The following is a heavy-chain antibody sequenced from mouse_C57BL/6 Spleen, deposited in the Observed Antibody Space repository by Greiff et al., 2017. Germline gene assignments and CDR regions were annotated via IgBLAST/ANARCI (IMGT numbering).Heavy chain of an antibody. V-gene: IGHV1-76*01. CDR2: IYPGSGNT. CDR1: GYTFTDYY. Sequence: QVQLQQSGAELVRPGASVKLSCKASGYTFTDYYINWVKQRPGQGLEWIARIYPGSGNTYYNEKFTGKATLTAENSSSTAYMQLSSLTSEDSAVYFCARSDDGSSYVGYFDVWGTGTTVTVSS. J-gene: IGHJ1*03. D-gene: IGHD1-1*01. CDR3: ARSDDGSSYVGYFDV.